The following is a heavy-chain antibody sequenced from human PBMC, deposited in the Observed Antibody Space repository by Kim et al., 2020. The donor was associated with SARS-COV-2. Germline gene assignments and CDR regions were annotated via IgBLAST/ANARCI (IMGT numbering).Heavy chain of an antibody. J-gene: IGHJ5*02. CDR1: GFTFSSYS. Sequence: GGSLRLSCAASGFTFSSYSMNWVRQAPGKGLEWVSYISSSSSTIYYADSVKGRFTISRDNAKNSLYLQMNSLRDEDTAVYYCARDRGYSGYDFFWGKGARENWFDPWGQGTLVTVSS. CDR3: ARDRGYSGYDFFWGKGARENWFDP. V-gene: IGHV3-48*02. D-gene: IGHD5-12*01. CDR2: ISSSSSTI.